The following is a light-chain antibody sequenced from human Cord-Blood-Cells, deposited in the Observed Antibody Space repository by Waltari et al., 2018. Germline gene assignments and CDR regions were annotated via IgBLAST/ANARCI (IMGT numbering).Light chain of an antibody. J-gene: IGKJ5*01. Sequence: EIVMTQSPATLSVSPGERATLSCRASQSVSSNLAWYQQKPGQPPRLLIYGASTRATGIPARFSGSGSGTEFNLTISSLQSEDFAVYYCQQYNNWPPFITFGQGTRLEIK. CDR3: QQYNNWPPFIT. CDR1: QSVSSN. V-gene: IGKV3-15*01. CDR2: GAS.